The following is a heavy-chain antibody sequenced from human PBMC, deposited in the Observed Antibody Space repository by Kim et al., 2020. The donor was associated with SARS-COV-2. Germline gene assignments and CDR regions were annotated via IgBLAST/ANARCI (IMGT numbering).Heavy chain of an antibody. D-gene: IGHD1-26*01. V-gene: IGHV4-39*07. CDR3: ARVERMGATIVDY. CDR2: IYYSGST. J-gene: IGHJ4*02. CDR1: GGSISSSSYY. Sequence: SETLSLTCTVSGGSISSSSYYWGWIRQPPGKGLEWIGSIYYSGSTYYNPSLKSRVTISVDTSKNQFSLKLSSVTAADTAMYYCARVERMGATIVDYWGQGTLVTVSS.